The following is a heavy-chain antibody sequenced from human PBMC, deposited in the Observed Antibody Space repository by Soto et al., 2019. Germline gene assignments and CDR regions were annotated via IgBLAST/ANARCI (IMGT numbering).Heavy chain of an antibody. D-gene: IGHD3-10*01. Sequence: GGSLRLSCEASGFPFDNYAMSWVRQAPGKGLEWVSAISGGSPKEFYAESVKGRFTISRDNSKKSLYLQMNSLRAEDTAVYYCANSPPPFTSGAFDLWSQGSLVTVSS. CDR2: ISGGSPKE. V-gene: IGHV3-23*01. CDR3: ANSPPPFTSGAFDL. CDR1: GFPFDNYA. J-gene: IGHJ5*02.